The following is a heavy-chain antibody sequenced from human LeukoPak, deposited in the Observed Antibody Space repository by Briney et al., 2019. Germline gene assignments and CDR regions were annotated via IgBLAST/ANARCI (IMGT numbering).Heavy chain of an antibody. J-gene: IGHJ3*02. D-gene: IGHD3-9*01. CDR1: GFTFSTYA. V-gene: IGHV3-30*04. Sequence: GGSLRLSCAASGFTFSTYAMHWVCQAPGQGLEWVAVISYDGSNKYYADSVKGRFTISRDNSKNTLYLQMISLRAEDTAVYYCARDLRGLTGYYLDAFDIWGQGTMVTASS. CDR3: ARDLRGLTGYYLDAFDI. CDR2: ISYDGSNK.